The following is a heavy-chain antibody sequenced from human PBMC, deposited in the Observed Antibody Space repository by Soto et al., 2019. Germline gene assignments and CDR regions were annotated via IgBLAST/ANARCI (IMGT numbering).Heavy chain of an antibody. CDR2: IWYDGSNK. Sequence: GGSLRLSCAASGFTFSSYGMHWVRQAPGKGLEWVAVIWYDGSNKYYADSVKGRFTISRDNSKNTLYLQMNSLRAEDTAVYYCARDDSSGYIMIVGIDYWGQGTLVTVSS. D-gene: IGHD3-22*01. J-gene: IGHJ4*02. CDR3: ARDDSSGYIMIVGIDY. V-gene: IGHV3-33*01. CDR1: GFTFSSYG.